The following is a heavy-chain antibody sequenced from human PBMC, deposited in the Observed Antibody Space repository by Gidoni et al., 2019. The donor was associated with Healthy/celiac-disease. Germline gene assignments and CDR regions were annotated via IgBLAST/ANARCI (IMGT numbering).Heavy chain of an antibody. CDR3: ARDRASSRLRYFDWVPRDV. D-gene: IGHD3-9*01. J-gene: IGHJ6*02. V-gene: IGHV4-34*01. CDR1: GGSFSGSY. Sequence: QVQLQQWGAGLLKPSETLSLTCAVYGGSFSGSYWSWIRQPPGKGLEWIGEINHSGSTNYNPSLKSRVTISVDTSKNQFSLKLSSGTAADTAVYYCARDRASSRLRYFDWVPRDVWGQGTTVTVSS. CDR2: INHSGST.